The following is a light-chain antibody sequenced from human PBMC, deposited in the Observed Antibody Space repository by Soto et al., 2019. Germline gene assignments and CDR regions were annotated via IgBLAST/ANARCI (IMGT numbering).Light chain of an antibody. CDR2: DVS. Sequence: QSALTQPASVSGSPGQSITISCTGTSSDVGGYNYVSWYQQHPGKAPKLMIYDVSNRPSGVSNRFSGSKSCNTASLTISGLQAEDEADYYCSSYTSSSTPFVFGTGTQLTVL. V-gene: IGLV2-14*01. CDR1: SSDVGGYNY. CDR3: SSYTSSSTPFV. J-gene: IGLJ1*01.